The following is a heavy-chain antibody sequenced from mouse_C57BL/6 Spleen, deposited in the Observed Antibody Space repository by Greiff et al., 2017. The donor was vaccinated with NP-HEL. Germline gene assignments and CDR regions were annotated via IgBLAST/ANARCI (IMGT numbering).Heavy chain of an antibody. J-gene: IGHJ2*01. Sequence: EVQLQQSGPGLVKPSQSLSLTCTVTGYSITSGYGWNWIRQFPGNKLEWMGYISYSGSTNYNPSLKSLISLTRDTSKNQFFLQLNSVTTEDTATYYCARTARIKYWGQGTTLTVSS. D-gene: IGHD1-2*01. CDR1: GYSITSGYG. V-gene: IGHV3-2*02. CDR3: ARTARIKY. CDR2: ISYSGST.